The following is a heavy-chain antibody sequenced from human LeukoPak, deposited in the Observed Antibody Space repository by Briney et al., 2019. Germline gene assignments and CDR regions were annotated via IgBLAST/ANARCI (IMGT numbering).Heavy chain of an antibody. J-gene: IGHJ6*03. CDR2: INHSGST. Sequence: SETLSLTCAVYGGSFSGYYWSWIRQPPGKGLEWIGEINHSGSTNYNPSLKSRVTISVDTSKNQFSLKLSSVTAADTAVYYCARGSHGDYPYYYYYYYMDVWGKGITVTVSS. CDR3: ARGSHGDYPYYYYYYYMDV. CDR1: GGSFSGYY. D-gene: IGHD4-17*01. V-gene: IGHV4-34*01.